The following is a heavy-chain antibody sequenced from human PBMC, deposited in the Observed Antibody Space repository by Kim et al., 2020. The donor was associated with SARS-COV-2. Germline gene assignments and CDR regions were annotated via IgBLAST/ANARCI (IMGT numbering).Heavy chain of an antibody. CDR2: ISWNSGSI. Sequence: GGSLRLSCAASGFTFDDYAMHWVRQAPGKGLEWVSGISWNSGSIGYADSVKGRFTISRDNAKNSLYLQMNSLRAEDTALYYCAKDLSIAVAGTSAFDIWGQGTMVTVSS. V-gene: IGHV3-9*01. J-gene: IGHJ3*02. CDR3: AKDLSIAVAGTSAFDI. D-gene: IGHD6-19*01. CDR1: GFTFDDYA.